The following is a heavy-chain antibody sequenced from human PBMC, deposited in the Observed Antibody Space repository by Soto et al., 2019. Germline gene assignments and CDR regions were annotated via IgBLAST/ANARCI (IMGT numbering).Heavy chain of an antibody. V-gene: IGHV1-69*12. CDR3: ARYRYGYCYFDY. CDR2: IIPIFGTA. J-gene: IGHJ4*02. Sequence: QVQLVQSGAEVKKPGSSVKVSCKASGGTFSSYAISWVRQAPGPGLEWMGGIIPIFGTANYAQKFQGRVTITADESTSIAYMELSSLRAEDTAVYYCARYRYGYCYFDYWGQGTLVTVSS. CDR1: GGTFSSYA. D-gene: IGHD5-18*01.